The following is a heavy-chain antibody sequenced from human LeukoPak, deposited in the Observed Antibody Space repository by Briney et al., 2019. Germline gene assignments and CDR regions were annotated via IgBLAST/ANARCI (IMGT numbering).Heavy chain of an antibody. Sequence: ASVKVSCKASGYTFTGYYMHWVRQAPGQGLEWVGRINPNSGGTNYAQKFQGRVTMTRDTSISTAYMELSRLRSDDTAVYYCARDDDCSGGSCYSYGMDVWGQGTTVTVSS. D-gene: IGHD2-15*01. J-gene: IGHJ6*02. CDR3: ARDDDCSGGSCYSYGMDV. CDR1: GYTFTGYY. V-gene: IGHV1-2*06. CDR2: INPNSGGT.